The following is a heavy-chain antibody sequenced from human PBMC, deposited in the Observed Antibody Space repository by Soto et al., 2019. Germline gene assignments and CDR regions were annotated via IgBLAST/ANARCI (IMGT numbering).Heavy chain of an antibody. CDR1: GFIFSTYS. Sequence: GGSLRLSCAASGFIFSTYSMNWVRQGPGKGLEWVSYISSSSSTIFYTDSVKGRFTVSRDNAKNSLYLQMNSLRAEDTAVYYCARRGPGTYFDYWGQGTLVTVSS. CDR2: ISSSSSTI. J-gene: IGHJ4*02. CDR3: ARRGPGTYFDY. D-gene: IGHD6-13*01. V-gene: IGHV3-48*01.